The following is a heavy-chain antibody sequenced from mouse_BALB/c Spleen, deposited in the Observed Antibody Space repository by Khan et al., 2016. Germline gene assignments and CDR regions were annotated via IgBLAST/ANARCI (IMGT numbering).Heavy chain of an antibody. Sequence: EVQLQESGPGLVKPSQSLSLTCTVTGYSITSDYAWNWIRQFPGNKLEWMGYISYSGSTSYNPSLKSRISITRDTSKNQFFLQLNSVTTEDTATYYCARGGYYAMDYWGQGTSFTVSS. CDR3: ARGGYYAMDY. CDR2: ISYSGST. J-gene: IGHJ4*01. V-gene: IGHV3-2*02. CDR1: GYSITSDYA.